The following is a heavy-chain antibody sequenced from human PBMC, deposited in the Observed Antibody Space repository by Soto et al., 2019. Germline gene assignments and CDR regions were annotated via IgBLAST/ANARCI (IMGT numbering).Heavy chain of an antibody. V-gene: IGHV1-46*01. CDR1: GDSFTSYY. CDR3: ARVMPTMVRGVTKTNWFDP. J-gene: IGHJ5*02. D-gene: IGHD3-10*01. Sequence: ASVKVSCKASGDSFTSYYMHWVRQAPGQGLEWMGIINPSGGTSYAQKFQGRVTMTTDTSTSTAYMELRSLRSDDTAVYYCARVMPTMVRGVTKTNWFDPWGQGTLVTVSS. CDR2: INPSGGT.